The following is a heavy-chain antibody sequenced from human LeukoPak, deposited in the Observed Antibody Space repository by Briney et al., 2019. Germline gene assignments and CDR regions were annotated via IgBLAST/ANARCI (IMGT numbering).Heavy chain of an antibody. Sequence: SETLSLTCAVYGGSFNDYYWNWIRQPPGKGLEWIGEINLRGSTTYNPSLKSRVTISLDESKNQFSLKLSSVTAEDTAVYYCARDVGWNDYVLSYYYYYMDVWGKGTTVTISS. D-gene: IGHD4-17*01. CDR2: INLRGST. J-gene: IGHJ6*03. V-gene: IGHV4-34*01. CDR3: ARDVGWNDYVLSYYYYYMDV. CDR1: GGSFNDYY.